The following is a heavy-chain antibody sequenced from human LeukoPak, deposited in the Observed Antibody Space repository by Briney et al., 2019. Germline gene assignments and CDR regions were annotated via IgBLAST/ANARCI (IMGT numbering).Heavy chain of an antibody. Sequence: SETLSLTCTVSGDSISSYYWSWIRQPPGKGLKWIGYIYYSGSTNYNPSLKSRVTISVDTSKNQFSLKLSSVTAADTAVYYCARHGNLDYYGSGRTNYFDYWGQGTLVTVSS. V-gene: IGHV4-59*08. CDR3: ARHGNLDYYGSGRTNYFDY. J-gene: IGHJ4*02. CDR1: GDSISSYY. D-gene: IGHD3-10*01. CDR2: IYYSGST.